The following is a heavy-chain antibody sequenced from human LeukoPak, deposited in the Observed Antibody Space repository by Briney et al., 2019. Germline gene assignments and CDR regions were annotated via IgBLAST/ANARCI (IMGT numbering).Heavy chain of an antibody. Sequence: ASVKVSCKASGYTFTGYYMHWVRQAPGQGLEWMGWINPNSGGTNYAQKFQGRVTMTRDTSISTAYMELSRLRSDGTAVYYCARGSGHRPPNDYWGQGTLVTVSS. CDR1: GYTFTGYY. CDR3: ARGSGHRPPNDY. CDR2: INPNSGGT. D-gene: IGHD6-19*01. V-gene: IGHV1-2*02. J-gene: IGHJ4*02.